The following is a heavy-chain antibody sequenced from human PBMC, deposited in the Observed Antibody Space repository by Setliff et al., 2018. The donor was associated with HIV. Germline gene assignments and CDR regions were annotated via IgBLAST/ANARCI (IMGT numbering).Heavy chain of an antibody. J-gene: IGHJ4*02. CDR2: VNHSGST. CDR1: GGSFTGYY. CDR3: ARTYSSNWYIDY. Sequence: SETLSLTCAVYGGSFTGYYWTWIRQSPGKGLEWIGEVNHSGSTNYNPSLKSQVTISVDTSKNQFSLKLSSVTAADTAIYYCARTYSSNWYIDYWGQGTPVTVSS. V-gene: IGHV4-34*01. D-gene: IGHD6-13*01.